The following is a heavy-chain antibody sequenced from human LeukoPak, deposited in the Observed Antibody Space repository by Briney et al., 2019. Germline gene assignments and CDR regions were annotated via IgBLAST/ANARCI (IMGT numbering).Heavy chain of an antibody. J-gene: IGHJ4*02. CDR1: GXSVSNTY. CDR2: IYSGGNT. CDR3: ARGTVTAPDY. V-gene: IGHV3-53*01. D-gene: IGHD2-21*02. Sequence: GGSLRLSCAASGXSVSNTYMSWVRQAPGKGLEWVSIIYSGGNTYYADSVKGRFTISRDNSKNTLYLQMNRLRHEDTAVYYCARGTVTAPDYWGQGTLVTVSS.